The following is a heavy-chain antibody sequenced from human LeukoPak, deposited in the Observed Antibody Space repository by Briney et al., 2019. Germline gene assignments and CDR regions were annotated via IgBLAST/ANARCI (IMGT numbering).Heavy chain of an antibody. CDR2: INNDGSDT. D-gene: IGHD4/OR15-4a*01. V-gene: IGHV3-74*01. J-gene: IGHJ3*02. CDR3: ARGASGAFDI. CDR1: GFTFSNYG. Sequence: GGSLRVSCAASGFTFSNYGMYWVRQSPGEGLVWVSRINNDGSDTSYADSVKGRFTTSRDNAKNTLYLQMNSLRVEDTAVYYCARGASGAFDIWGQGTMVTVSS.